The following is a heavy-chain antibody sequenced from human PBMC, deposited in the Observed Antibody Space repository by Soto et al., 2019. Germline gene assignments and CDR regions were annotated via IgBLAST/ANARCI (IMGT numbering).Heavy chain of an antibody. D-gene: IGHD3-16*02. CDR3: ARGKLGDYIWGSYPWYYFDY. J-gene: IGHJ4*02. Sequence: GGSLRLSCAASGFTVSSNYMSWVRQAPGKGLEWVSVIYSGGSTYYADSVKGRFTISRHNSKNTLYLQMNSLRAEDTAVYYCARGKLGDYIWGSYPWYYFDYWGQGTLVTVSS. CDR2: IYSGGST. V-gene: IGHV3-53*04. CDR1: GFTVSSNY.